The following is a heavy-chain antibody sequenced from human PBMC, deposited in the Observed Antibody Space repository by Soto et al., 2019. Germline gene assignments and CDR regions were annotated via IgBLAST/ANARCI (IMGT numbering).Heavy chain of an antibody. Sequence: PGKGLEWVSAISGSGGSTYYADSVKGRFTISRDNSKNTLYLQMNSLRAEDTAVYYCVKPLVERITMIVVLDPWGQGTLVSV. CDR2: ISGSGGST. V-gene: IGHV3-23*01. J-gene: IGHJ5*02. D-gene: IGHD3-22*01. CDR3: VKPLVERITMIVVLDP.